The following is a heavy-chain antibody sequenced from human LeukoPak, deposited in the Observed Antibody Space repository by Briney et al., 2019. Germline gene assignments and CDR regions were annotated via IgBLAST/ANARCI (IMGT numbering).Heavy chain of an antibody. CDR2: IYRSGST. D-gene: IGHD3-22*01. J-gene: IGHJ5*01. CDR1: GGSIISHY. V-gene: IGHV4-4*07. Sequence: PSETLSLTCSVSGGSIISHYWTWIRQPAGKGLEWIGRIYRSGSTNYSPSLKSRVTMSVDTSKNQFSLKLTSVTAADTAVYYCARSRHSEYHYDAGGYPPNWFDSWGQGTQVTVSA. CDR3: ARSRHSEYHYDAGGYPPNWFDS.